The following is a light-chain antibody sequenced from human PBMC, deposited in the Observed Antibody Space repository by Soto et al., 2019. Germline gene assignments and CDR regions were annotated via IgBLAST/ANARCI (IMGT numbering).Light chain of an antibody. CDR3: QQSYITPRT. V-gene: IGKV1-39*01. CDR1: QTISSY. CDR2: AAS. Sequence: DIQMTQSPSSLSASLGDSVSITCRASQTISSYLNWYQQKPGTAPKLLIYAASTLQTGVPSRFSGSASGTDFTLTISSLHTEDYATYYCQQSYITPRTFGQGTKVDIK. J-gene: IGKJ1*01.